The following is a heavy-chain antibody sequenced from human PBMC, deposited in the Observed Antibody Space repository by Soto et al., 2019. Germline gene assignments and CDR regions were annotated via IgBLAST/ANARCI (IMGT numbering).Heavy chain of an antibody. V-gene: IGHV1-2*04. D-gene: IGHD3-9*01. CDR2: INPNSGGT. CDR3: ARGATMYDILTGYYGY. CDR1: GYTFTGYY. Sequence: ASVKVSCKASGYTFTGYYMHWVRQSPGQGLEWMGWINPNSGGTNYAQKFQGWVTMTRDTSISTAYMELSRLRSDDTAVYYCARGATMYDILTGYYGYWGQGTPVTVSS. J-gene: IGHJ4*02.